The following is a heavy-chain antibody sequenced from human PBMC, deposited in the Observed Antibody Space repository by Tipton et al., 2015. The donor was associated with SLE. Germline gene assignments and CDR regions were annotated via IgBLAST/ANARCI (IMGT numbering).Heavy chain of an antibody. CDR1: GGSISSSSYY. CDR2: IYYSGST. CDR3: ARGTYDFWGGSDY. Sequence: TLSLTCTVSGGSISSSSYYWGWIRQPPGKGLEWIGSIYYSGSTYYNPSLKSRVTISVDTSKNQFSLKLSSVTAADTAVYYCARGTYDFWGGSDYWGQGTLVTVSS. D-gene: IGHD3-3*01. J-gene: IGHJ4*02. V-gene: IGHV4-39*01.